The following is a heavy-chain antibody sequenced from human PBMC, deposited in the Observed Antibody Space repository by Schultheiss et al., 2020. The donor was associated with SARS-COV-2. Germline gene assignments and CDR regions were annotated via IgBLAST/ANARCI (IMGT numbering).Heavy chain of an antibody. Sequence: GESLKISCAASGFTFSSYAMSWVRQAPGKGLEWVSAISGSGGSTYYADSVKGRFTISRDNSKNTLYLQMNSLRAEDTAVYYCARDYQTTGIAVPDYYYGMDVWGQGTTVTVSS. CDR3: ARDYQTTGIAVPDYYYGMDV. V-gene: IGHV3-23*01. D-gene: IGHD6-19*01. CDR1: GFTFSSYA. J-gene: IGHJ6*02. CDR2: ISGSGGST.